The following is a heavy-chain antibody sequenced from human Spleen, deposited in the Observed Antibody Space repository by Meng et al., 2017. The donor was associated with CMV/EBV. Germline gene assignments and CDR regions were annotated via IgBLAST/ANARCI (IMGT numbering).Heavy chain of an antibody. CDR3: ARDLTAAGDY. CDR1: GGSFSGYY. V-gene: IGHV4-34*01. Sequence: LSLTCAVYGGSFSGYYWSWIRQPPGKGLEWIGEINHSGSTNYNPSLKSRVTISVDTSKNQFSLKLSSVTAADTAVYYCARDLTAAGDYWGQGTLVTVSS. D-gene: IGHD6-13*01. CDR2: INHSGST. J-gene: IGHJ4*02.